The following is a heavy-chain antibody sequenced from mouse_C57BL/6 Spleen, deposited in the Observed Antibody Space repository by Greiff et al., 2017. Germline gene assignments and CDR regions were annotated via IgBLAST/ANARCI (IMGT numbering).Heavy chain of an antibody. D-gene: IGHD1-1*01. CDR2: IYPGDGDT. Sequence: QVQLKESGPELVKPGASVKISCKASGYAFSSSWMNWVKQRPGKGLEWIGRIYPGDGDTNYNGKFKGKATLTADKSFSTAYMQLRSLTSEDSAVYFCARDYGSRVDYWGQGTTLTVSS. CDR1: GYAFSSSW. CDR3: ARDYGSRVDY. V-gene: IGHV1-82*01. J-gene: IGHJ2*01.